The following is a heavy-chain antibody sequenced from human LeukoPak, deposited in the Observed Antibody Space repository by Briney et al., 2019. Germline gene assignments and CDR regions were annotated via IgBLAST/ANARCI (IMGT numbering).Heavy chain of an antibody. Sequence: SETLSLTCAVYGGSFSGYYWGWIRQPPGKGLEWIGSIYYSGSTYYNPSLKSRVTISVDTSKNQFSLKLSSVTAADTAVYYCARHGSNWGKNDAFDIWGQGTMVTVSS. D-gene: IGHD7-27*01. J-gene: IGHJ3*02. CDR1: GGSFSGYY. V-gene: IGHV4-39*01. CDR2: IYYSGST. CDR3: ARHGSNWGKNDAFDI.